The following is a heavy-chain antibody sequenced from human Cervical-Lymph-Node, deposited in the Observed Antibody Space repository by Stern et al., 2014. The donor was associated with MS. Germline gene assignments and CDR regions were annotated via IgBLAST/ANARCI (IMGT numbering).Heavy chain of an antibody. D-gene: IGHD3-22*01. CDR3: ARGGGSGYYYDPDY. J-gene: IGHJ4*02. V-gene: IGHV1-18*01. CDR1: GYTFTDYG. Sequence: QVQLVESGVEVKKPGASVKVSCKASGYTFTDYGISWVRQAPGQGLEWMGWISTYNGNTNYAQELQGRVTMTTDASTSTAYMELRSLRSDDTAVYYCARGGGSGYYYDPDYWGQGTLVTVSS. CDR2: ISTYNGNT.